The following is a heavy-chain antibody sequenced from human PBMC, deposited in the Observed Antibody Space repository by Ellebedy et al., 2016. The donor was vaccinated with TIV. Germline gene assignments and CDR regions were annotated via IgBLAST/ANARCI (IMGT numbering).Heavy chain of an antibody. J-gene: IGHJ4*02. CDR2: ISVGGDLT. CDR3: AKRIPGANPLDS. V-gene: IGHV3-23*01. CDR1: GFTFSSYW. D-gene: IGHD4/OR15-4a*01. Sequence: GGSLRLSCAASGFTFSSYWMTWVRQAPGKGLEWVSAISVGGDLTFYADSVKGRFTISRDNSKNTLYLQMNNLRTEDTAVYFCAKRIPGANPLDSWGLGTLVTVSS.